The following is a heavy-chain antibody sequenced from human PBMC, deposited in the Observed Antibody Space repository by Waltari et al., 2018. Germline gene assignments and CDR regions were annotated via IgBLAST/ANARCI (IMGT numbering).Heavy chain of an antibody. CDR1: DDSMRDSFW. Sequence: QLRLQESGPGLVKPSGPLSLTCAVSDDSMRDSFWWSWVRQPPGKGLEWIGQVHRSGRTNYNPSFSSRVTISLDASINQFSLKLTSAAAADTVVYYCARDRGRGLYLESWGRGALITVSP. V-gene: IGHV4-4*02. J-gene: IGHJ4*02. CDR2: VHRSGRT. D-gene: IGHD2-15*01. CDR3: ARDRGRGLYLES.